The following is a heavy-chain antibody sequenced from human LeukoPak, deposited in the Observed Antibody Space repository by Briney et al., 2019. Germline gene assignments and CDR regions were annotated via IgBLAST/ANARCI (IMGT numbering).Heavy chain of an antibody. CDR3: ARYSSGWPGYFDY. Sequence: GGSLRLSCAASGFTFSSYGMHWVRQAPGKGLEWVAVISYDGSNKYYADSVKGRFTISRDNSKNTLYLQMNSLRAEDTAVYYCARYSSGWPGYFDYWGQGTLVTVSS. D-gene: IGHD6-25*01. V-gene: IGHV3-30*03. J-gene: IGHJ4*02. CDR2: ISYDGSNK. CDR1: GFTFSSYG.